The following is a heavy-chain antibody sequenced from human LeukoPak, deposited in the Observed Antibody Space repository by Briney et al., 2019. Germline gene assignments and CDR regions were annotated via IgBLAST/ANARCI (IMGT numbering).Heavy chain of an antibody. V-gene: IGHV4-34*01. CDR3: ARTPTDYGDYYFDY. Sequence: SETLSLTCAVYGGSFSGYYWSWIRQPPGKGLEWIGEINHSGSTNYNPSLKSRVTISVDTSKNQFSLKLSSVTAADTAVYYCARTPTDYGDYYFDYWGQGTLVTVSS. D-gene: IGHD4-17*01. CDR1: GGSFSGYY. CDR2: INHSGST. J-gene: IGHJ4*02.